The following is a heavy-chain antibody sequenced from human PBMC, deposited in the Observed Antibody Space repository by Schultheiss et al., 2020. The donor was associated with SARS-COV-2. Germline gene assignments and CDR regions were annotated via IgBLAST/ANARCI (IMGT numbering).Heavy chain of an antibody. J-gene: IGHJ4*02. Sequence: GESLKISCAASGFTFSSYAMHWVRQAPGKGLEWVAVISYDGSNKYYADSVKGRFTISRDNSKNTLYLQMNSLRAEDTAVYSCARHLQLWSPFDYWGQGTLVTVSS. D-gene: IGHD5-18*01. CDR3: ARHLQLWSPFDY. CDR2: ISYDGSNK. CDR1: GFTFSSYA. V-gene: IGHV3-30*11.